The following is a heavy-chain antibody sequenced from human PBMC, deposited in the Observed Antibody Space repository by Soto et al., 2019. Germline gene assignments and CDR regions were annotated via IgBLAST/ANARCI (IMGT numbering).Heavy chain of an antibody. CDR3: ARGIGYCSSINCYSSRRLRFDS. D-gene: IGHD2-2*01. Sequence: QVQLQQWGAGLLKPSETLSLTCAVYGGSFSGYYWTWIRQSPEKGLEWIGEVNPSGTTYYNPSLQTRVTTSVHTPKNQFSLKMSSVTAADTAVYYCARGIGYCSSINCYSSRRLRFDSWGQGTLVTVSS. CDR1: GGSFSGYY. J-gene: IGHJ4*02. V-gene: IGHV4-34*01. CDR2: VNPSGTT.